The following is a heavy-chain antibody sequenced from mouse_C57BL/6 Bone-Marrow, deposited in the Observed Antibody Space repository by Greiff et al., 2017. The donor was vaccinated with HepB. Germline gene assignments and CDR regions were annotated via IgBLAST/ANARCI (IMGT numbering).Heavy chain of an antibody. V-gene: IGHV1-64*01. CDR2: IHPNSGST. D-gene: IGHD1-1*01. Sequence: QVQLQQPGAELVKPGASVKLSFKASGYTFTSYWMHWVKQRPGQGLEWIGMIHPNSGSTNYNEKFKSKATLTVDKSSSTAYMQLSSLTSEDSAVYYCARRSRGVITTVQYYFGYWGQGTTLTVSS. CDR3: ARRSRGVITTVQYYFGY. CDR1: GYTFTSYW. J-gene: IGHJ2*01.